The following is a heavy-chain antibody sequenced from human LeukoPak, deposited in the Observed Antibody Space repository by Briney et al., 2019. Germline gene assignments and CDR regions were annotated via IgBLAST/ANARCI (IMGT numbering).Heavy chain of an antibody. D-gene: IGHD3-22*01. CDR2: ISSSSSYI. J-gene: IGHJ4*02. CDR3: ARDNDSSGYYEPRGYFDY. V-gene: IGHV3-21*01. Sequence: GGSLRLSCAASGFTFSSYSMNWVRQAPGKGLEWVSSISSSSSYIYYADSVKGRFTISRDNAKNSLYLQMNSLRAEDTAVYYCARDNDSSGYYEPRGYFDYWGQGTLVTVSS. CDR1: GFTFSSYS.